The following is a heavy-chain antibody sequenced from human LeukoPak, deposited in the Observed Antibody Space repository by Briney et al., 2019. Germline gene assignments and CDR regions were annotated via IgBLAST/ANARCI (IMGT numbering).Heavy chain of an antibody. CDR1: GYSFTSYW. CDR3: ARTSIAARPARDDAFDI. D-gene: IGHD6-6*01. V-gene: IGHV5-51*01. Sequence: GESLKISCKDSGYSFTSYWIGWVRQMPGKGLEWMGIIYPGDSDTRYSPSFQGQVTISADKSISTAYLQWSSLKASDTAMHYCARTSIAARPARDDAFDIWGQGTMVTVSS. J-gene: IGHJ3*02. CDR2: IYPGDSDT.